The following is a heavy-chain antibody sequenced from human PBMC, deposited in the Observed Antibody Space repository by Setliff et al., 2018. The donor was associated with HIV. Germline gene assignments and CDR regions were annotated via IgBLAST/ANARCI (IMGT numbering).Heavy chain of an antibody. CDR1: GDSISSYY. J-gene: IGHJ6*02. CDR2: IYTSGTP. D-gene: IGHD3-3*01. CDR3: ARNFWNGPPDYYYYGMDV. Sequence: SETLSLTCTVSGDSISSYYWSWIRQPAGKGLEWIGRIYTSGTPNYNPSLKRRVTMSVDTSKNQFSLKLRSVTAADTAVYYCARNFWNGPPDYYYYGMDVWGQGTAVTVSS. V-gene: IGHV4-4*07.